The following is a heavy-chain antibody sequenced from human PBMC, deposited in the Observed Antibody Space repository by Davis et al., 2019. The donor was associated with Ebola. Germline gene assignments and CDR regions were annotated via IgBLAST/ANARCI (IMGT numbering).Heavy chain of an antibody. CDR2: ISAYNGNT. Sequence: ASVKVSCKASGGTFSSYAISWVRQAPGQGLEWMGWISAYNGNTNYAQKLQGRVTMTTDTSTSTAYMKLRSLRSDDTAVYYCAAIVGATGELDYWGQGTLVTVSS. V-gene: IGHV1-18*01. CDR3: AAIVGATGELDY. J-gene: IGHJ4*02. CDR1: GGTFSSYA. D-gene: IGHD1-26*01.